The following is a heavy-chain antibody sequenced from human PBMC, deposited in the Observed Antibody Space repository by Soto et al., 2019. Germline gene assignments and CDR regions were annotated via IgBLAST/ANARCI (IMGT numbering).Heavy chain of an antibody. D-gene: IGHD5-12*01. CDR2: ISYDGSNK. V-gene: IGHV3-30-3*01. CDR3: ARYRGGYGGLDY. Sequence: QVQLVESGGGVVQPGRSLRLSCAASGFTFSSYAMHWVRQAPGKGLEWVAVISYDGSNKYYADSVKGRFTISRDNSKNTLYLQMNSLRAEDTAVYYCARYRGGYGGLDYWGKGTLVTVSS. J-gene: IGHJ4*02. CDR1: GFTFSSYA.